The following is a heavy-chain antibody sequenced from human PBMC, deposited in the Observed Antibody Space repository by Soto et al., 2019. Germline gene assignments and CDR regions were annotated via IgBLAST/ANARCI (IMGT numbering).Heavy chain of an antibody. V-gene: IGHV4-61*08. CDR2: VYSTGTT. Sequence: PSETLSLTCAVSGDSVSSSDFYWTWIRQPPGKPLEWIGYVYSTGTTNYSPSLKSRVDMSVDTSENQFSLKVRSVTAADAAVYFCATVRSYCSSSSYYRDAFDIWGQGTMVTVSS. CDR1: GDSVSSSDFY. CDR3: ATVRSYCSSSSYYRDAFDI. J-gene: IGHJ3*02. D-gene: IGHD2-15*01.